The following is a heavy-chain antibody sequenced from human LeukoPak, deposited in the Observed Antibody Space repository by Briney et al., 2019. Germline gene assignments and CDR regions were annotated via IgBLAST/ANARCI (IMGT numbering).Heavy chain of an antibody. CDR3: VRGIDS. V-gene: IGHV3-7*01. CDR2: INPDGSGK. CDR1: DFIFSASW. Sequence: GGSLRLSCATSDFIFSASWMSWVRQTPGKRLEWAANINPDGSGKYYLDSVKGRFIISRDNAKNSLYLQMNSLRVEDTAVYYCVRGIDSWGQGTLVTVSS. J-gene: IGHJ4*02.